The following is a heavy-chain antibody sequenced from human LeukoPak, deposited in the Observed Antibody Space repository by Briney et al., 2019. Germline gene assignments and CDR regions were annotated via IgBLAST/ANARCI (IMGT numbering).Heavy chain of an antibody. J-gene: IGHJ4*02. Sequence: GGTLRLSCAASGFTFSSYGMSWVRQAPGKGLEWVSAISGSGGSTYYADSVKGRFTISRDNSKNTLYLQMNSLRAEDTALYYCAKDIQSYYDSSGHFDYWGQGTLVTVSS. D-gene: IGHD3-22*01. CDR1: GFTFSSYG. CDR2: ISGSGGST. V-gene: IGHV3-23*01. CDR3: AKDIQSYYDSSGHFDY.